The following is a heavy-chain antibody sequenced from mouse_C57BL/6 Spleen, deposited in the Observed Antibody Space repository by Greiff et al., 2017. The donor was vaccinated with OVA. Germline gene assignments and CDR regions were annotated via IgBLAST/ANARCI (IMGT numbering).Heavy chain of an antibody. D-gene: IGHD2-2*01. CDR2: ISYDGSN. CDR3: ARGGLRRREYYFDY. V-gene: IGHV3-6*01. CDR1: GYSITSGYY. Sequence: EVKLQESGPGLVKPSQSLSLTCSVTGYSITSGYYWNWIRQFPGNKLEWMGYISYDGSNNYNPSLKNRISITRDTSKNQFFLKLNSVTTEDTATYYCARGGLRRREYYFDYWGQGTTLTVSS. J-gene: IGHJ2*01.